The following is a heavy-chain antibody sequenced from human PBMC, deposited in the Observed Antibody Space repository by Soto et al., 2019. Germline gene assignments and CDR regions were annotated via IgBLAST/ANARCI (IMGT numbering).Heavy chain of an antibody. CDR3: AKWTDTVVEAALAGGAFDI. Sequence: EVQLLESGGNLVQPGGSLRLSCAASGFSFSTYALTWVRQAPGKGLEWVSGISASGATTYYADSVKGRFTISRNNSKNTVFLQMTSLRAEDTDLYYCAKWTDTVVEAALAGGAFDIWGQGTMVTVSS. J-gene: IGHJ3*02. CDR1: GFSFSTYA. V-gene: IGHV3-23*01. CDR2: ISASGATT. D-gene: IGHD2-2*01.